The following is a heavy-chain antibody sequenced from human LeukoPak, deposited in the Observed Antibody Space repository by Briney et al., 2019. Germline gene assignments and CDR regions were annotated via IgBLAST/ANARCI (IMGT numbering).Heavy chain of an antibody. CDR3: ARIYCSSTSCYLLDY. V-gene: IGHV1-2*02. J-gene: IGHJ4*02. CDR2: INPNSGGT. Sequence: GASVKVSCTASGYTFTGYYMHWVRQAPGQGLEWMGWINPNSGGTNYAQKFQGRVTMTRDTSISTAYMELSRLRSDDTAVYYCARIYCSSTSCYLLDYWGQGTLVTVSS. D-gene: IGHD2-2*01. CDR1: GYTFTGYY.